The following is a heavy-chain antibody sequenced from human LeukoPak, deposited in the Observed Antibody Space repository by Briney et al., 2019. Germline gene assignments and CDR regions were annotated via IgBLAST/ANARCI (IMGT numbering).Heavy chain of an antibody. D-gene: IGHD2-21*02. CDR3: ARSLIVVVTAAWYFDL. CDR2: IYYSEST. V-gene: IGHV4-39*01. CDR1: GGSISSSSYY. J-gene: IGHJ2*01. Sequence: PSETLSLTCTVSGGSISSSSYYWGWIRQPPGKGLEWLGSIYYSESTYYNPSLKSRVTISVDTSKNQFSLKLSSVTAADTAVYYCARSLIVVVTAAWYFDLWGRGTLVTVSS.